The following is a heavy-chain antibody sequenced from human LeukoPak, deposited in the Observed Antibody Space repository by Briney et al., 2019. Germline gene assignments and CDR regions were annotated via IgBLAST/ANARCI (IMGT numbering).Heavy chain of an antibody. CDR2: INSDGTSI. D-gene: IGHD1-14*01. CDR3: ARDLGIAGTTHAFDI. Sequence: GGSLRLSCAASKFTFSGYWMHWVRQAPGKGLEWVSRINSDGTSISYADSVKGRFTISRDNAKNTLYLQLNSLRAEDTAVYYCARDLGIAGTTHAFDIWGHGTMVTVSS. J-gene: IGHJ3*02. V-gene: IGHV3-74*01. CDR1: KFTFSGYW.